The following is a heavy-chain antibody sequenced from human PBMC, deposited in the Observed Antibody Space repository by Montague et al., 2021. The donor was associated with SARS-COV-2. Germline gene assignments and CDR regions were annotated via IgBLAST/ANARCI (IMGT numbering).Heavy chain of an antibody. Sequence: PALVKPTQTLTLTCTFSGFSLSTSGVGVGWIRQPPGKALEWLALIYWDDDKRYSPSLKSRLTITKDTSKNQVVLTMTNMDPADTATYYCAHRRPLWGYFDYWGQGTLVTVSS. CDR1: GFSLSTSGVG. D-gene: IGHD7-27*01. CDR3: AHRRPLWGYFDY. CDR2: IYWDDDK. V-gene: IGHV2-5*02. J-gene: IGHJ4*02.